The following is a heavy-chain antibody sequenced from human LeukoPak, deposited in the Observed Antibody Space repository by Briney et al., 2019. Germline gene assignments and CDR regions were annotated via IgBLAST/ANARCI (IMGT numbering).Heavy chain of an antibody. Sequence: SETLSLTCTVSGGSISSSSYYWGWIRQPPGKGLEWIGSIYYSGSTYYNPSLKSRVTISVDTSKNQFSLKLSSVTAADTAVYYCASISRLYDSSGYFFGRNDAFDIWGQGTMVTVSS. CDR1: GGSISSSSYY. D-gene: IGHD3-22*01. CDR2: IYYSGST. J-gene: IGHJ3*02. V-gene: IGHV4-39*07. CDR3: ASISRLYDSSGYFFGRNDAFDI.